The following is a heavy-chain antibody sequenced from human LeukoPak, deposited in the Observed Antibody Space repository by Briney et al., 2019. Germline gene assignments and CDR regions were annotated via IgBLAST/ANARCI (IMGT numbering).Heavy chain of an antibody. CDR3: ARSAFIVVVPAANGPAFDI. CDR1: GGSISSGGYY. V-gene: IGHV4-31*03. J-gene: IGHJ3*02. D-gene: IGHD2-2*01. Sequence: SETLFLTCTVSGGSISSGGYYWSWIRQHPGKGLEWIGYIYYSGSTYYNPSLKSRVTISVDTSKNQFSLKLSSVTAADTAVYYCARSAFIVVVPAANGPAFDIWGQGTMVTVSS. CDR2: IYYSGST.